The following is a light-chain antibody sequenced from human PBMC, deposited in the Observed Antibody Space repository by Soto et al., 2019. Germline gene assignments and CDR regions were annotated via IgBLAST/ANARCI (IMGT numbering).Light chain of an antibody. CDR1: SGDIGTYNL. Sequence: QSVLTQPASVSGSPGQSIAISCTGTSGDIGTYNLVSWYQQHPGKAPKLMISEVNKRPSGVSDRFSGSKSGDTASLTISGLRTEDEADYYGCSFAGSGTGVFGTGTKLTVL. CDR2: EVN. CDR3: CSFAGSGTGV. J-gene: IGLJ1*01. V-gene: IGLV2-23*02.